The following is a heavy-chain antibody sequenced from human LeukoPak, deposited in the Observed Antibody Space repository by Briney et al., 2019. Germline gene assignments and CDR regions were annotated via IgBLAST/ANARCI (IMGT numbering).Heavy chain of an antibody. CDR1: GFTFSSYA. Sequence: PGGSLRLSCAASGFTFSSYAMSWVRQSPGKGLEWIGEINHSGSTNYNPSLKSRVTISVDTSKNQFSLKLNSVTAADTAVYYCARQLADIAVASYYFDYWGQGTLVTVSS. D-gene: IGHD6-19*01. J-gene: IGHJ4*02. V-gene: IGHV4-34*01. CDR3: ARQLADIAVASYYFDY. CDR2: INHSGST.